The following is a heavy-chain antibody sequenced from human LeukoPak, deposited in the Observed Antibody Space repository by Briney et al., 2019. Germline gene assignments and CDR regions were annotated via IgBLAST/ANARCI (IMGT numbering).Heavy chain of an antibody. CDR3: ARDREAGTTYYFDH. CDR1: GFIFSTYA. CDR2: VSSSGGDT. D-gene: IGHD1-1*01. Sequence: GGSLRLSCAASGFIFSTYAMSWVRQAPGKGLEWVSAVSSSGGDTFYADSVKGRFTISRDNSKNTLYLQMNSLRAEDTAVYYCARDREAGTTYYFDHWGQGTLVTVSS. V-gene: IGHV3-23*01. J-gene: IGHJ4*02.